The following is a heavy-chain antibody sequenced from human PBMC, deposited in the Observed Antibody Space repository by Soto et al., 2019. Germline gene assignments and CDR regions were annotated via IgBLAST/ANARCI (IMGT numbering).Heavy chain of an antibody. V-gene: IGHV4-34*01. CDR2: INHSGST. Sequence: SETLSLTCAVYGGSFSGYYWSWIRQNIGKGLEWIGEINHSGSTNYNPSLKSRVTISVDTSKNQFSLKLSSVTAADTAVYYCARGPYYYGSGSYYNPLHYYYYGMDVWGQGTTVTVSS. CDR3: ARGPYYYGSGSYYNPLHYYYYGMDV. CDR1: GGSFSGYY. D-gene: IGHD3-10*01. J-gene: IGHJ6*02.